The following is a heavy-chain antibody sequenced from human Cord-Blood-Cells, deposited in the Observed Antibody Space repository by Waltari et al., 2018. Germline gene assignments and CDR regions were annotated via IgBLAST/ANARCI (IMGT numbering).Heavy chain of an antibody. J-gene: IGHJ6*02. CDR1: GYY. V-gene: IGHV4-34*01. D-gene: IGHD3-22*01. Sequence: GYYWSWIRQPPGKGLEWNGEINHSGSTNYNQSLKSRVTISVDTSKNQFSLKLSSVTAADTAVYYCAREGGRNYYDSSGYYYYYGMDVWGQGTTVTVSS. CDR3: AREGGRNYYDSSGYYYYYGMDV. CDR2: INHSGST.